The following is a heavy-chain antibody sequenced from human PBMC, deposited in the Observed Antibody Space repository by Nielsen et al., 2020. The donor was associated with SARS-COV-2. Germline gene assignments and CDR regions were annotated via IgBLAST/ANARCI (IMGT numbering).Heavy chain of an antibody. V-gene: IGHV3-30*03. Sequence: GESLKISCAASGFTFSSYGMHWVRQAPSKGLEWVAVISYDGSNKYYADSVKGRFTISRDNAKNSLYLQMNSLRAEDTAVYYCARFHIVATICWFDPWGQGTLVTVSS. CDR2: ISYDGSNK. D-gene: IGHD5-12*01. J-gene: IGHJ5*02. CDR1: GFTFSSYG. CDR3: ARFHIVATICWFDP.